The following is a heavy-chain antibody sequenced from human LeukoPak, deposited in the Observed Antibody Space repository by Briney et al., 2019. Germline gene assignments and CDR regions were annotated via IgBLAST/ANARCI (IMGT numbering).Heavy chain of an antibody. CDR2: IIPIFGTA. CDR3: AGPIAAAGRDSGYYYGMTS. J-gene: IGHJ6*04. Sequence: GSSVKVSCTASGGTFSSYAISWVRQAPGQGLEWMGGIIPIFGTANYAQKFQGRVTITADKSTSTAYMELSSLRSEDTAVYYCAGPIAAAGRDSGYYYGMTSGAKGPRSPSPQ. D-gene: IGHD6-13*01. V-gene: IGHV1-69*06. CDR1: GGTFSSYA.